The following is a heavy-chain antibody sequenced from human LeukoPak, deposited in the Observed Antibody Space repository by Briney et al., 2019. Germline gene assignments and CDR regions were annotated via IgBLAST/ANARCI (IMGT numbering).Heavy chain of an antibody. J-gene: IGHJ4*02. Sequence: GGSLRLSCAASGFTFSSYEMNWVRQAPGKGLEWVSYISSSGTTIYSADSVKGRLTISRDNAKNSLYLQMNRLRAEDTAVYYCARDLSWTAMDYWGQGTLVTVSP. CDR2: ISSSGTTI. CDR1: GFTFSSYE. CDR3: ARDLSWTAMDY. V-gene: IGHV3-48*03. D-gene: IGHD5-18*01.